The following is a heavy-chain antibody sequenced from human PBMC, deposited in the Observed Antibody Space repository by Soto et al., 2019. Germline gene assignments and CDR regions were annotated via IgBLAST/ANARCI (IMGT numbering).Heavy chain of an antibody. CDR3: ARAPAAGPDY. CDR2: ISYDGSNK. V-gene: IGHV3-30-3*01. CDR1: RFTFSSFA. J-gene: IGHJ4*02. Sequence: GGSLRLSCAASRFTFSSFAMHWVRQAPGKGLEWVAVISYDGSNKYYADSVKGRFTISRDNSKNTLYLQMNSLRAEDTAVYYCARAPAAGPDYWGQGTLVTVSS. D-gene: IGHD6-13*01.